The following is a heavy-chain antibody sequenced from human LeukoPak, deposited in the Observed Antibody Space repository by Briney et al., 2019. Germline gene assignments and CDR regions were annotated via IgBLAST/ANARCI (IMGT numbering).Heavy chain of an antibody. D-gene: IGHD5-18*01. V-gene: IGHV3-64*01. J-gene: IGHJ4*02. CDR1: GFTFSSYA. Sequence: GGSLRLSCAASGFTFSSYAMHWVRQAPGKGLEYVSAISSNGGSTYYANSVKGRFTISRDNSKNTLYLQMGSLRAEDMAVYYCTTEGFTYGHHSFDSWGQGTLVTVSS. CDR3: TTEGFTYGHHSFDS. CDR2: ISSNGGST.